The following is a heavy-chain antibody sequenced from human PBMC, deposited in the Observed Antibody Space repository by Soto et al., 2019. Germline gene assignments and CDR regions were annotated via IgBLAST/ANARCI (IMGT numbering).Heavy chain of an antibody. CDR1: GGTFSSYA. Sequence: QVQLVQSGAEVKKPGSSVKVSCKASGGTFSSYAISWVRQAPGQGLEWMGGIIPIFGTANYAQKFQGRVTITGDKSTSTAYMELSSLSSEDTAVYYCERAKYSSSWSRGGFDYWCQGTLVTVSS. CDR2: IIPIFGTA. V-gene: IGHV1-69*06. J-gene: IGHJ4*02. D-gene: IGHD6-13*01. CDR3: ERAKYSSSWSRGGFDY.